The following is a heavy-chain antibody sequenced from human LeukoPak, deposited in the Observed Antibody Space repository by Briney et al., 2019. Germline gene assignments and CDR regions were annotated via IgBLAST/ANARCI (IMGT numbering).Heavy chain of an antibody. J-gene: IGHJ4*02. D-gene: IGHD5-18*01. CDR2: ISYDGSNK. Sequence: PGGSLRLSCAASGFTFSSYGMHWVRQAPGKGLEWVAVISYDGSNKYYADPVKGRFTISRDNSKNTLYLQMNSLRAEDTAVYYCAKDQGLDTAMFDYWGQGTLVTVSS. V-gene: IGHV3-30*18. CDR3: AKDQGLDTAMFDY. CDR1: GFTFSSYG.